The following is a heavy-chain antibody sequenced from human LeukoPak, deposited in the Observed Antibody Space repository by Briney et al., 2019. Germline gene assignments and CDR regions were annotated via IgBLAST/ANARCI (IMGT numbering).Heavy chain of an antibody. CDR3: ARDWVVGATTDAFDI. J-gene: IGHJ3*02. Sequence: GGSLRLSCAASGFTFSSYSMNWVRQAPGKGLEWVSSISSSSSYIYYADSVKGRFTISRDDAKNSLYLQMNSLRAEDTAVYYCARDWVVGATTDAFDIWGQGTMVTVSS. V-gene: IGHV3-21*01. CDR2: ISSSSSYI. D-gene: IGHD1-26*01. CDR1: GFTFSSYS.